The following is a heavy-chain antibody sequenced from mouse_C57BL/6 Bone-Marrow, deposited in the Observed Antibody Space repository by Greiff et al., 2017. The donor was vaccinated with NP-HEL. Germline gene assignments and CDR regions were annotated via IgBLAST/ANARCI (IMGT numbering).Heavy chain of an antibody. V-gene: IGHV5-17*01. D-gene: IGHD2-2*01. J-gene: IGHJ2*01. CDR1: GFTFSDYG. Sequence: EVKVVESGGGLVKPGGSLKLSCAASGFTFSDYGMHWVRQAPEKGLEWVAYISSGSSTIYYADTVKGRFTISRDNAKNTLFLQMTSLRSEDTAMYYCARGTMVTTGGYFDYWGQGTTLTVSS. CDR3: ARGTMVTTGGYFDY. CDR2: ISSGSSTI.